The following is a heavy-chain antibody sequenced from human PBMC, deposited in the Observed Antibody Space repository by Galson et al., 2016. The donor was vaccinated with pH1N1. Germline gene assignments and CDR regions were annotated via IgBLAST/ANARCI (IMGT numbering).Heavy chain of an antibody. D-gene: IGHD4-17*01. CDR3: ARFTYGDYTTYFDG. J-gene: IGHJ4*02. CDR1: GFSLSTSGMC. Sequence: PALVKPTQTLTLTCTFSGFSLSTSGMCVSWVRQPPGKALEWLALIDWGDEKYYSTSLKTRLTISKDTSKNQVVLIMTNMDTVETATYFYARFTYGDYTTYFDGWGQGTRVTFSS. V-gene: IGHV2-70*20. CDR2: IDWGDEK.